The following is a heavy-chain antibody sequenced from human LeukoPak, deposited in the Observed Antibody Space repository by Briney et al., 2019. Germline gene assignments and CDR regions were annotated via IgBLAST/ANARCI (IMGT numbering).Heavy chain of an antibody. V-gene: IGHV3-53*01. D-gene: IGHD3-10*01. J-gene: IGHJ3*02. CDR3: ARIRITMVRGVEGAFDI. Sequence: GGSLRLSCAASGFTVSSNYMSWVRQAPGKGLEWVSVIYTGGTTYYAGSVKGRFTISRDNSKNSLYLQMNSLRAEDTAVYYCARIRITMVRGVEGAFDIWGQGTMVTVSS. CDR2: IYTGGTT. CDR1: GFTVSSNY.